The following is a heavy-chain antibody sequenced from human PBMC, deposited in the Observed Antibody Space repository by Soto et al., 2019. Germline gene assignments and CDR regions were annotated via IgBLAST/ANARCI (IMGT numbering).Heavy chain of an antibody. J-gene: IGHJ4*02. D-gene: IGHD3-3*01. Sequence: PSETLSLTCTVSGGSISTYYWSWIRQSPGKGLEWIGYIFYSDNTNYNPSLRSRVTISVDTSKSQFSLRLTSVTAADTAVYYCARGGETYYDFWSGFSTIAYWGQGALVTVSS. CDR2: IFYSDNT. CDR1: GGSISTYY. CDR3: ARGGETYYDFWSGFSTIAY. V-gene: IGHV4-59*01.